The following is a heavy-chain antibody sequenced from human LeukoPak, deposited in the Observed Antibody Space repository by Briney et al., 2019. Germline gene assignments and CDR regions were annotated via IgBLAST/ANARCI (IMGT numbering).Heavy chain of an antibody. Sequence: SQTLSLTCAVSGGSISSGGYSWSWIRQPPGKGLEWIGYIYYSGSTYYNPSLKSRVTISVDTSKNQFSLKLCSVTAADTAVYYFAREGGVQDFDYWGQGTLVTVSS. CDR2: IYYSGST. CDR3: AREGGVQDFDY. J-gene: IGHJ4*02. CDR1: GGSISSGGYS. D-gene: IGHD1-1*01. V-gene: IGHV4-30-4*07.